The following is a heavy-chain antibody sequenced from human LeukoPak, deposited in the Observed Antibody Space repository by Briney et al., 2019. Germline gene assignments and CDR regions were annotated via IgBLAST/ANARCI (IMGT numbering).Heavy chain of an antibody. CDR2: IIPIFGTA. CDR3: VRDYIGGYAPFDP. V-gene: IGHV1-69*05. Sequence: SVKVSCKASGGTFSSYAISWVRQAPGQGLEWRGGIIPIFGTANYAQKFQGRVTITTDESTSTAYMELSSLRSEDTAVYYCVRDYIGGYAPFDPWGQGTLVTVSS. CDR1: GGTFSSYA. D-gene: IGHD3-22*01. J-gene: IGHJ5*02.